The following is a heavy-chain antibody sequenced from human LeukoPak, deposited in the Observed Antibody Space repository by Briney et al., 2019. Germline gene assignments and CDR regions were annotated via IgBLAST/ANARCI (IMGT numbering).Heavy chain of an antibody. D-gene: IGHD3-10*01. Sequence: GGSLRLSCVASGFTFSSYWMSWVRQAPGKGLEWVANIKQDGSEKYYVDSVKGRFTISRDNAKNTLYLQMNSLRAEDTAVYFCARDKVYYGSGTYGYWGQGTLVTVSS. V-gene: IGHV3-7*01. CDR3: ARDKVYYGSGTYGY. CDR1: GFTFSSYW. CDR2: IKQDGSEK. J-gene: IGHJ4*02.